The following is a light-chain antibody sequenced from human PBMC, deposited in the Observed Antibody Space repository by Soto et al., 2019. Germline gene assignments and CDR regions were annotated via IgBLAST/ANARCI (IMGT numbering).Light chain of an antibody. V-gene: IGKV3-11*01. Sequence: ETVLSQSPATLSLSPGESATLSCRASQSVSTYLAWYQQKPGQAPRLLIYDASNRVTGIPARFRGSGSGTDFTLTISSLEPDDFAVYYCQQRSNWPPLTFGQGTRLEI. CDR1: QSVSTY. CDR2: DAS. J-gene: IGKJ5*01. CDR3: QQRSNWPPLT.